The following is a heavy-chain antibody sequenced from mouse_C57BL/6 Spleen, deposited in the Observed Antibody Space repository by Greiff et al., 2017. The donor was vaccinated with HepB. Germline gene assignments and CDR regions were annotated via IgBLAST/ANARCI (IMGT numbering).Heavy chain of an antibody. V-gene: IGHV1-55*01. J-gene: IGHJ2*01. CDR1: GYTFTSYW. CDR2: IYPGSGST. D-gene: IGHD2-4*01. Sequence: VQLQQSGAELVKPGASVKMSCKASGYTFTSYWITWVKQRPGQGLEWIGDIYPGSGSTNYNEKFKSKATLTVDTSSSTAYMQLSSLTSEDSAVYYCARLDDYDGGGDYWGQGTTLTVSS. CDR3: ARLDDYDGGGDY.